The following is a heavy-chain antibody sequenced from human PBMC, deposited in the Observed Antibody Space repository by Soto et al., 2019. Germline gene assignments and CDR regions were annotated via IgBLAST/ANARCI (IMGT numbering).Heavy chain of an antibody. CDR1: GGTFSSYA. CDR3: ARGGGYCSGGSCFSNWFDP. D-gene: IGHD2-15*01. V-gene: IGHV1-69*01. J-gene: IGHJ5*02. Sequence: QVQLVQSGAEVKKPGSSVKVSCKASGGTFSSYAISWVRQAPGQGLEWMGGIIPIFGTANYAQKFQGRVTITADESTSTADMELSSLRSEDTAVYYCARGGGYCSGGSCFSNWFDPWGQGTLVTVSS. CDR2: IIPIFGTA.